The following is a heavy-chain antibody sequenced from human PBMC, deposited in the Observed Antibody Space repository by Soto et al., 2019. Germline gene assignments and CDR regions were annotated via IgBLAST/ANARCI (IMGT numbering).Heavy chain of an antibody. J-gene: IGHJ6*02. Sequence: GGSLRLSCVDSGFTFSSYWMSWVRQAPVKGLEWVGNIKQDGSEENYADSVKGRFTISRDNAKNSMYLQMNSLRVEDTAVYYCARIAASGRGGDVWGQGTTVAVSS. CDR3: ARIAASGRGGDV. D-gene: IGHD6-13*01. V-gene: IGHV3-7*01. CDR1: GFTFSSYW. CDR2: IKQDGSEE.